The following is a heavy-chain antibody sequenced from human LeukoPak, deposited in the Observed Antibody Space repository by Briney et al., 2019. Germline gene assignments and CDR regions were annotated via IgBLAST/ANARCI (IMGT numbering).Heavy chain of an antibody. J-gene: IGHJ4*02. CDR2: IKEDGSEK. CDR3: ARDRITEI. CDR1: GFTFSTYW. V-gene: IGHV3-7*01. Sequence: PGGSLRLSCAASGFTFSTYWMTWVRQAPGKGLEWVANIKEDGSEKNHVDSVKGRFTISRDNARNSLYLQLNSLRPEDTAVYYCARDRITEIGDQGTLVTVSS.